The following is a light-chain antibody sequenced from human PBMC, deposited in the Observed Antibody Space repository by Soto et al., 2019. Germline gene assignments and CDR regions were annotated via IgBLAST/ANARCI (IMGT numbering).Light chain of an antibody. CDR2: EAS. Sequence: EIVMTQSPVTLSVSPGETATLSCRASQTVSNNLAWYQQKPGQAPRLLIYEASTRATGIPARYSGSGSGTEFTLTISSLQPEDFAVYYCQQYKNWPPITFGQGTRLEIK. V-gene: IGKV3-15*01. CDR3: QQYKNWPPIT. J-gene: IGKJ5*01. CDR1: QTVSNN.